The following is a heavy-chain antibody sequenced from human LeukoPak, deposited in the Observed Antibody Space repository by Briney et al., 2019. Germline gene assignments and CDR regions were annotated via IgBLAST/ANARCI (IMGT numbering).Heavy chain of an antibody. V-gene: IGHV4-38-2*02. CDR1: GYSISSGYY. J-gene: IGHJ4*02. CDR2: IYHSGST. Sequence: SETLSLTCTVSGYSISSGYYWGWIRQPPGKGLEWIGSIYHSGSTYYNPSLKSRVTISVDTSKNQFSLKLSSVTAADTAVYYCARVGGEVTYDILTGYEDYWGQGTLVTVSS. CDR3: ARVGGEVTYDILTGYEDY. D-gene: IGHD3-9*01.